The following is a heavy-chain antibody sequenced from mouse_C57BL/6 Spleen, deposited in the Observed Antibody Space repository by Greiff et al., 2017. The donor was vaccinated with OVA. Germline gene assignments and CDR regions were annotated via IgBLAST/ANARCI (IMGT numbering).Heavy chain of an antibody. Sequence: DVKLVESGGGLVQPGGSLSLSCAASGFTFTDYYMSWVRQPPGKALEWLGFIRNKANGYTTEYSASVKGRFTISRDNSQSILYLQMNALRAEDSATYYCARYFGSSSFDYWGQGTTLTVSS. J-gene: IGHJ2*01. CDR2: IRNKANGYTT. D-gene: IGHD1-1*01. V-gene: IGHV7-3*01. CDR3: ARYFGSSSFDY. CDR1: GFTFTDYY.